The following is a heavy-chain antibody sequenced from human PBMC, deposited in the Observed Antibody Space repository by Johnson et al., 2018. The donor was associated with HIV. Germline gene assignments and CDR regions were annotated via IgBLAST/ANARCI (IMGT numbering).Heavy chain of an antibody. CDR1: RFTFSFYA. Sequence: QVQLVESGGGVAQPGRSLRLSCAASRFTFSFYAMHWVRQAPGTGLEWVALILYDGSNKYYAESVKGRFTISRDNSKNTLSLQMNSLRAEDTAVYYCARGYYYDSSGSDDAFDIWGQGTMVTVSS. V-gene: IGHV3-30-3*01. CDR2: ILYDGSNK. J-gene: IGHJ3*02. D-gene: IGHD3-22*01. CDR3: ARGYYYDSSGSDDAFDI.